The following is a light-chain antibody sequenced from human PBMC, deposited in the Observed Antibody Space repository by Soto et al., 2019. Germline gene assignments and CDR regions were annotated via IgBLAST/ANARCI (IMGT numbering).Light chain of an antibody. V-gene: IGKV3-11*01. CDR1: QSINNY. Sequence: EIVLTQSPVTLSLSPGERATLSCRASQSINNYLAWYQQKPGQPPRLLIYDASNRATAIPVRFSGSGYGTDFTLNISSLEPEDSAVYYCQYRGIWPPGATFGGGTKVEIK. J-gene: IGKJ4*01. CDR3: QYRGIWPPGAT. CDR2: DAS.